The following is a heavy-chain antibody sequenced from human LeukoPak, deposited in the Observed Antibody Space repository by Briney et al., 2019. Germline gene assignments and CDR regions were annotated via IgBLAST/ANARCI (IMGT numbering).Heavy chain of an antibody. Sequence: ETLSLTCTVSGGSISSGGYYWNWVRQAPGKGLEWVSYISTSSSAIYYADSVKGRLTISRDNAKNSLYLQMDSLRDEDTAVYSCARAAYSSSPDYWGQGTLVTVSS. D-gene: IGHD6-13*01. CDR3: ARAAYSSSPDY. J-gene: IGHJ4*02. CDR2: ISTSSSAI. V-gene: IGHV3-48*02. CDR1: GGSISSGGYY.